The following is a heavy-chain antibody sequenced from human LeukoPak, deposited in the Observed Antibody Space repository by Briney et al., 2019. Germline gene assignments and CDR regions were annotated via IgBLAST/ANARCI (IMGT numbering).Heavy chain of an antibody. V-gene: IGHV4-39*01. CDR1: GVSISSSSYY. J-gene: IGHJ4*02. Sequence: SETLSLTCTVSGVSISSSSYYWGWIRQPPGKGLEWIGSIYYSGSTYYHPSLKSRVTISVDTSKNHCSQKLSSVTTADKTAYYCARQTYYYDSSGYYPEVLQRGPFDYWGQGTLVTVSS. CDR2: IYYSGST. D-gene: IGHD3-22*01. CDR3: ARQTYYYDSSGYYPEVLQRGPFDY.